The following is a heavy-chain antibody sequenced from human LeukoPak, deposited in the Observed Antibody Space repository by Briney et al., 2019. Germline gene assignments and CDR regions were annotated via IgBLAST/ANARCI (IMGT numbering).Heavy chain of an antibody. CDR2: INSDGSEG. CDR1: GFTFSGFW. V-gene: IGHV3-7*03. Sequence: QPGGSLRLSCAVSGFTFSGFWMSWSRQAPGKELEWVASINSDGSEGYYADVVKGRFTISRDNAKNSLYLQISSLRAEDTAVYYCAREDYSSSWYKWFDPWGQGTLVTVSS. J-gene: IGHJ5*02. CDR3: AREDYSSSWYKWFDP. D-gene: IGHD6-13*01.